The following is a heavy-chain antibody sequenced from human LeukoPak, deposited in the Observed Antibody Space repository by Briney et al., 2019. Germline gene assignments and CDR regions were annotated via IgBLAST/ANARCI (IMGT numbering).Heavy chain of an antibody. Sequence: VGSLRLSCAAPGFTFSSYAMSWVRQAPGKGLEWVSAISDGGVITYYADSVKGRFTVSRDNSKNMLYLQMNSLRAEDTAVYYCAKDLAAFLHFDSSGYYGENYFDSWGQGTLVTVSS. J-gene: IGHJ4*02. D-gene: IGHD3-22*01. CDR2: ISDGGVIT. V-gene: IGHV3-23*01. CDR3: AKDLAAFLHFDSSGYYGENYFDS. CDR1: GFTFSSYA.